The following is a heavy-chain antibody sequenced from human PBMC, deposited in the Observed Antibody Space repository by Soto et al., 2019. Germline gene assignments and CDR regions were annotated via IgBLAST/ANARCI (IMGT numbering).Heavy chain of an antibody. CDR3: VTLSSRIIAGSHGSHNYLDT. J-gene: IGHJ4*01. CDR2: VFFMGNT. D-gene: IGHD5-18*01. Sequence: PSETLSLTCSVSGGSVTSGSFYWIWVRQAPGKGLEWNGDVFFMGNTWYNANHKARLTMSVDTSNYPFTLRLSPVPDADTAIYFGVTLSSRIIAGSHGSHNYLDTWGPGTLVTVSS. V-gene: IGHV4-39*01. CDR1: GGSVTSGSFY.